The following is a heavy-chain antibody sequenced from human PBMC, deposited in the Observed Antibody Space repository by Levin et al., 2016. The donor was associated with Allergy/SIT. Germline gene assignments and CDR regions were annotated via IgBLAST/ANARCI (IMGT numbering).Heavy chain of an antibody. J-gene: IGHJ4*02. CDR1: GYTFTTYG. Sequence: ASVKVSCKASGYTFTTYGITWVREAPGRGLEWMGWTSTHNGDKNYAPTLQDRATMTTDTSTDTAYMELRSLTSDDTAIYYCARDGDGYGYACWGQGTLVTVSS. V-gene: IGHV1-18*04. CDR3: ARDGDGYGYAC. D-gene: IGHD5-18*01. CDR2: TSTHNGDK.